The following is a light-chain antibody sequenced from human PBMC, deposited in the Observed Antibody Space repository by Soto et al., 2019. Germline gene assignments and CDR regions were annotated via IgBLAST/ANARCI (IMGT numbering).Light chain of an antibody. CDR1: QSVGTN. CDR2: GAS. Sequence: EIVMTQSPATLSVSPGERGTLSCRASQSVGTNLAWYQHKPGQAPSLLIHGASTRATGIPDRFSGSGSGTEITLTISSLQSEDFAVSYCQQYNHWPPDTFGQGTRLEIK. CDR3: QQYNHWPPDT. V-gene: IGKV3-15*01. J-gene: IGKJ5*01.